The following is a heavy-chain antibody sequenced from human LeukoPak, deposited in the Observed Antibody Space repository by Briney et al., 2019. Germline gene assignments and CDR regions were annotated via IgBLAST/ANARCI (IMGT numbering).Heavy chain of an antibody. V-gene: IGHV4-4*07. CDR1: GGSIHSY. CDR3: ARDLRGEYYDSSGYYSDAFDI. J-gene: IGHJ3*02. Sequence: SETLSLTCAVSGGSIHSYWSWIRQPAGKGLEWIGRISGSGTITYNPALQSRLTISIDTSKNQFSLKLSSVTAADTAVYYCARDLRGEYYDSSGYYSDAFDIWGQGTMVTVSS. D-gene: IGHD3-22*01. CDR2: ISGSGTI.